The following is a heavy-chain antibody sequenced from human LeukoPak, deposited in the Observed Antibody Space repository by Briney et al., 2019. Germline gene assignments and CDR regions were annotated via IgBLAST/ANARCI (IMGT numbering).Heavy chain of an antibody. D-gene: IGHD3-10*01. CDR3: VGVVRFHNWFDP. J-gene: IGHJ5*02. CDR1: GFCFRNYG. Sequence: GGSLRLSCAASGFCFRNYGIHWVRQAPGKGLEWVAVISYDGSDKHYADSVKGRFTISRDNSKNTLYLQMISLRAEDTAVYYCVGVVRFHNWFDPWGQGTLVIVSS. CDR2: ISYDGSDK. V-gene: IGHV3-30*03.